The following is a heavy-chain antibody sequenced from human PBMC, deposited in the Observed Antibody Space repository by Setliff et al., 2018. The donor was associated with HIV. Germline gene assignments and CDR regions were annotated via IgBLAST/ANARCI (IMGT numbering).Heavy chain of an antibody. Sequence: SETLSLTCNLSGDSIRSQFWTWIRQTPGKGLEWIASIETTGTVNYSPSLKSRVSISLDPSRSQFSLTLRSVTAADTAVYYCARVPSAGVRGRPVLYHWFDPWGQGTLVTVSS. J-gene: IGHJ5*02. CDR2: IETTGTV. D-gene: IGHD3-3*01. V-gene: IGHV4-4*08. CDR3: ARVPSAGVRGRPVLYHWFDP. CDR1: GDSIRSQF.